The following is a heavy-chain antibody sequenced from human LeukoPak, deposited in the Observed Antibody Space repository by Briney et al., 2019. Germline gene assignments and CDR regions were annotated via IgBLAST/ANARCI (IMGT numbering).Heavy chain of an antibody. Sequence: GASVKVSCKASGYTFTSYDISWVRQAPGQGLEWMGWISAYNGNTNYAQKLQGRVTMTTDTSTSTAYMELRSLRSDDTAVYYCARGGDNHDYSKLLPFDYWGQGTLVTVSS. D-gene: IGHD4-11*01. CDR3: ARGGDNHDYSKLLPFDY. J-gene: IGHJ4*02. V-gene: IGHV1-18*01. CDR2: ISAYNGNT. CDR1: GYTFTSYD.